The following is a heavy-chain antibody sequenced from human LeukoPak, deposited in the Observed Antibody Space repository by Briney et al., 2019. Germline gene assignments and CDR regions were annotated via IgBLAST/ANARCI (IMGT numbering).Heavy chain of an antibody. D-gene: IGHD4-17*01. Sequence: GGSLRLSCAASGFTFSSYWMSWVRQAPGKGLEWVSYISSSGSTIYYADSVKGRFTISRDNAKNSLYLQMNSLRAEDTAVYYCATHDYGDERTSLFDYWGQGTLVTVSS. CDR2: ISSSGSTI. V-gene: IGHV3-48*04. J-gene: IGHJ4*02. CDR1: GFTFSSYW. CDR3: ATHDYGDERTSLFDY.